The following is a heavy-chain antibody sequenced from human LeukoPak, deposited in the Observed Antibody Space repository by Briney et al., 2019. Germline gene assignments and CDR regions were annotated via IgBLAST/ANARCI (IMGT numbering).Heavy chain of an antibody. CDR1: GFTFSSYW. D-gene: IGHD5-24*01. CDR2: IKQDGSEK. Sequence: PGGSLRLSCAASGFTFSSYWMSWVRQAPGKGLEWVANIKQDGSEKYYVDSVKGRFTISRDNAKNSLYLQMNSLRAEDTAVYYCARVGRDGYKIGIDYWGQGTLVTVSS. CDR3: ARVGRDGYKIGIDY. J-gene: IGHJ4*02. V-gene: IGHV3-7*05.